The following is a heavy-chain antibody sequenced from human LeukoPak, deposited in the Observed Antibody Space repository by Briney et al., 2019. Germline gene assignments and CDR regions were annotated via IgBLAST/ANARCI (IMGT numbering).Heavy chain of an antibody. CDR3: AWSNGSRALYYFDY. V-gene: IGHV1-2*06. D-gene: IGHD2-8*01. CDR2: INPNSGGT. J-gene: IGHJ4*02. Sequence: ASVKVSCKASGYTFTGYYMHWVRQAPGHGLEWMGRINPNSGGTNYAQKFQGRVPMTRDTSISTAYMELSRLRSDDTAVYYCAWSNGSRALYYFDYWGQGTLVTVSS. CDR1: GYTFTGYY.